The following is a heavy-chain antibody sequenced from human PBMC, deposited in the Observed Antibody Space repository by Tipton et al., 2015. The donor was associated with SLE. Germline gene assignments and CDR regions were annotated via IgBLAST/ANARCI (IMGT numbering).Heavy chain of an antibody. J-gene: IGHJ4*02. V-gene: IGHV3-23*03. CDR3: AKGTMAAAPLLDY. D-gene: IGHD6-13*01. CDR1: GFTFSSYA. Sequence: GSLRLSCAASGFTFSSYAMSWVRQAPGKGLEWVSVIYSGGSTYYADSVKGRFTISRDNSKNTLYLQMNSLRAEDTAVYYCAKGTMAAAPLLDYWGQGTLVTVSS. CDR2: IYSGGST.